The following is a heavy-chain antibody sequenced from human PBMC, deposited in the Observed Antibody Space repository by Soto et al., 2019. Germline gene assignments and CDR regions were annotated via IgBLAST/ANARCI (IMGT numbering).Heavy chain of an antibody. CDR3: AREYGSGWAMTFDY. CDR1: GFTFSSYS. CDR2: ISSSSSYI. Sequence: PGGSLRLSCAASGFTFSSYSMNWVRQAPGKGLEWVSSISSSSSYIYYADSVKGRFTISRDNAKNSLYLQMNSLRAEDTAVYYCAREYGSGWAMTFDYWGQGTLLTVSS. D-gene: IGHD6-19*01. V-gene: IGHV3-21*01. J-gene: IGHJ4*02.